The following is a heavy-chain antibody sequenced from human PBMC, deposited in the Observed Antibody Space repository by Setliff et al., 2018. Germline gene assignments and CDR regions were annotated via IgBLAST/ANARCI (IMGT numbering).Heavy chain of an antibody. J-gene: IGHJ4*02. V-gene: IGHV3-23*03. CDR1: GFPVRSYV. CDR3: ATSLSDTFDY. D-gene: IGHD5-18*01. CDR2: IYNGGSGT. Sequence: GGSLRLSCAASGFPVRSYVMTWVRQAPGKGLELVSMIYNGGSGTYYIDSMKGRFTISRDESQNTLDLQMNSLRAEDTAIYYCATSLSDTFDYWGQGTLVTVSS.